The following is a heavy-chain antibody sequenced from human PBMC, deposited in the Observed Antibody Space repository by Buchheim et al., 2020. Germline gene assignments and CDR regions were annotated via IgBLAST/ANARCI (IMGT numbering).Heavy chain of an antibody. D-gene: IGHD6-19*01. CDR2: INSDGSST. CDR1: GFIFSSYW. V-gene: IGHV3-74*01. Sequence: EVQLVESGGGLVQPGGSLRLSCAASGFIFSSYWMHWVRQAPGKGLVWVSRINSDGSSTNYADSVKGGFTISRDNAKNTLYLQMNSLRAEDTAVYYCARSYNSGWSNAGYFQHWGQGTL. CDR3: ARSYNSGWSNAGYFQH. J-gene: IGHJ1*01.